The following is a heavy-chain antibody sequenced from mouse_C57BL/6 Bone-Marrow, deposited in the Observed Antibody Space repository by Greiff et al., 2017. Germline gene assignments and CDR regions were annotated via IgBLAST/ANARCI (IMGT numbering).Heavy chain of an antibody. CDR2: IDPEDGET. Sequence: VQLQQSGAELVKPGASVKLSCTASGFNITDYYMHWVKQRTEQGLEWIGRIDPEDGETKYAPKFQGKATITADTSSNTAYLQLSSLTSEDTAVYYCARDCNSEAYWGQGTLVTVSA. CDR3: ARDCNSEAY. J-gene: IGHJ3*01. CDR1: GFNITDYY. D-gene: IGHD2-1*01. V-gene: IGHV14-2*01.